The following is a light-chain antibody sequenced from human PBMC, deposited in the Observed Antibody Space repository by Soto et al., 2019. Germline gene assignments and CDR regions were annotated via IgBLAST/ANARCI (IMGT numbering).Light chain of an antibody. J-gene: IGKJ1*01. CDR2: AAS. CDR1: QGISNY. V-gene: IGKV1-27*01. Sequence: DIQMTQSPSSLSASVGDRVTITCRASQGISNYLAWYQQKPWKVPKLLIYAASTLSSGVPSRFSGSGSGTDFTLTISSLQPEYVANYYCQKYNSAPRTCGQGTKVEIK. CDR3: QKYNSAPRT.